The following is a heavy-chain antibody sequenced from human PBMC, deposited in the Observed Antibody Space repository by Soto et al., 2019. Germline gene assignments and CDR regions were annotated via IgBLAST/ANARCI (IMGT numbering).Heavy chain of an antibody. CDR2: IYYIGST. D-gene: IGHD2-15*01. CDR3: ARVWSGNSPYFDY. V-gene: IGHV4-31*03. J-gene: IGHJ4*02. CDR1: GGSISSGGYY. Sequence: PSETLSLTCTVSGGSISSGGYYWSWIRQHPGKGREWIGHIYYIGSTYYNPSLKSRVTISVDTSKNQFSLKLSSVTAPDTAVYYCARVWSGNSPYFDYWGQGTLVTVSS.